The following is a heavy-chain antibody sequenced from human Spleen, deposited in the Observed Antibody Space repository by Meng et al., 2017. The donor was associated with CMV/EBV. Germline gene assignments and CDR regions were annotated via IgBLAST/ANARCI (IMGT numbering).Heavy chain of an antibody. D-gene: IGHD2-2*01. CDR2: ISGSGGST. V-gene: IGHV3-23*01. Sequence: GGSLRLSCAASGFTFDDYAMHWVRQAPGKGLEWVSAISGSGGSTYYADSVKGRFTISRDNSKNTLYLQMNSLRAEDTAVYYCAKGVVPADHYYFYGMDVWGQGTTVTVSS. CDR3: AKGVVPADHYYFYGMDV. J-gene: IGHJ6*02. CDR1: GFTFDDYA.